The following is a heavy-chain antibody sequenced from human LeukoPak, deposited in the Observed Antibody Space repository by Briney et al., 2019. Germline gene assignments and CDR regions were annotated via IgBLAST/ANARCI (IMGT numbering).Heavy chain of an antibody. CDR2: IRYDGSNK. J-gene: IGHJ4*02. V-gene: IGHV3-30*02. Sequence: PGGSLRLSCAASGFTFSSYGMHWVRQAPGKGLEWVAFIRYDGSNKYYADSVKGRFTISRDNSKNTLYLQMNSLRAEDTAVYYCAKDFTSWQPIDYWGQGTLVTVSS. CDR1: GFTFSSYG. D-gene: IGHD2-2*01. CDR3: AKDFTSWQPIDY.